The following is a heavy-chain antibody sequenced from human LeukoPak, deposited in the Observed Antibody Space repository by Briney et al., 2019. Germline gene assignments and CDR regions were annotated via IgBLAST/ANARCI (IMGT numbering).Heavy chain of an antibody. CDR3: ARDRHRYRGINGDGDAFDI. Sequence: GGSLRLSCAASGFAVSSNYISWVRQAPGKGLEWVSIIYSDGSTFHADSVKGRFTMSRDNSKNTLDLQMNSLRAEDTAVYVCARDRHRYRGINGDGDAFDIWGQGTMVTVSS. J-gene: IGHJ3*02. V-gene: IGHV3-53*01. CDR2: IYSDGST. CDR1: GFAVSSNY. D-gene: IGHD5-12*01.